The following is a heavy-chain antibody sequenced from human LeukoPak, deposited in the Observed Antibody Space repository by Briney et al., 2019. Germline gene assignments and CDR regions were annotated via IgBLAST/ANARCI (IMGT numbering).Heavy chain of an antibody. CDR3: ASGYTSGWFPSRFDY. V-gene: IGHV4-59*01. CDR1: GGSLSSYY. J-gene: IGHJ4*02. Sequence: SEPLSLTCAVSGGSLSSYYWSWIRQSTGKGLEWIGYIYYSGSTNYNPSLKSRVTISVDTSKKQFSLRLTSVTAADTAVYYCASGYTSGWFPSRFDYWGQGTLVTVSS. D-gene: IGHD6-19*01. CDR2: IYYSGST.